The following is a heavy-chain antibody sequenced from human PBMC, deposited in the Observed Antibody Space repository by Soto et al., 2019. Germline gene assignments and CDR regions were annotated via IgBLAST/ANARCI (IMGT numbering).Heavy chain of an antibody. D-gene: IGHD2-2*01. CDR1: GFTFSSYG. CDR2: IAYDGSNK. J-gene: IGHJ5*02. V-gene: IGHV3-30*18. Sequence: QVQLVESGGGVVQPGRSLRLSCVASGFTFSSYGMHWVRQAPGKGLEWVAVIAYDGSNKYYADSVKGRFTISRDNSKNTLYLKMNSLRAEYTAVYYCAKDNCISTSCYRLYNWFDPWGQGTLVTDCS. CDR3: AKDNCISTSCYRLYNWFDP.